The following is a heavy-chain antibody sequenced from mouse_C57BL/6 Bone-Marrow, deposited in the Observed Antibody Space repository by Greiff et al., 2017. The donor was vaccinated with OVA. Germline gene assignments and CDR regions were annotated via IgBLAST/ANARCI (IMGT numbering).Heavy chain of an antibody. J-gene: IGHJ4*01. CDR2: IDPSDSET. CDR3: ARVRRSYYAMDY. CDR1: GYTFTSYW. D-gene: IGHD2-14*01. V-gene: IGHV1-52*01. Sequence: QVQLQQPGAELVRPGSSVKLSCKASGYTFTSYWMHWVKQRPIQGLEWIGNIDPSDSETHYNQKFKDKATLTVDKSSSTAYMQLSSLTSEDSAVDYCARVRRSYYAMDYWGQGTSVTVSS.